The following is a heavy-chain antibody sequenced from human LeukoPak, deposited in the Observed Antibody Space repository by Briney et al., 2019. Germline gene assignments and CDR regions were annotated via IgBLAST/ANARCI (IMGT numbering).Heavy chain of an antibody. CDR1: GGSISSSPYY. D-gene: IGHD1-1*01. Sequence: SETLSLTCTVSGGSISSSPYYWGWIRQPPGKGLEWIGTIYYSGSTYYNPSLRSRVTISVDTSKNHFSLKLTSVTAADTAVYYCARDPPGWDQPSWGQGTLVTVSS. J-gene: IGHJ4*02. CDR3: ARDPPGWDQPS. V-gene: IGHV4-39*02. CDR2: IYYSGST.